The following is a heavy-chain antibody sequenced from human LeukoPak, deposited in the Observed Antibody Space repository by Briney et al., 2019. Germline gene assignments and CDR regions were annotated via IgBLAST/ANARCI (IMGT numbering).Heavy chain of an antibody. J-gene: IGHJ6*02. CDR2: INSDGSST. V-gene: IGHV3-74*01. CDR1: GFTFSSYW. D-gene: IGHD3-10*01. CDR3: ARGRAMVRGVINYYYGMDV. Sequence: GGSLRLSCAASGFTFSSYWMHWVRQAPGKGLVWVSRINSDGSSTSYADSVKGRFTISRDNAKNTLCLQMNSLRAEDTAVYYCARGRAMVRGVINYYYGMDVWGQGTTVTVSS.